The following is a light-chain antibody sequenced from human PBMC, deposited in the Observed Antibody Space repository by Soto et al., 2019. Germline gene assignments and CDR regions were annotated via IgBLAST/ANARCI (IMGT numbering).Light chain of an antibody. CDR1: QGISCW. CDR3: IQANSFPPT. CDR2: AAS. J-gene: IGKJ5*01. V-gene: IGKV1D-12*01. Sequence: DIQMTQSPSSVSASVGDRVTITCRASQGISCWLAWYQQKPGKAHKLLIYAASNWQSGVPSRFSGSGSGTNFTLTISSLQPEDFATYDTIQANSFPPTFGQETRLEIK.